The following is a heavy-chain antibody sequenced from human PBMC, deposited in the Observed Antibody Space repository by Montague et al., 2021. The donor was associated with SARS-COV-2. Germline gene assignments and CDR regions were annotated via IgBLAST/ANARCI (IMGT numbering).Heavy chain of an antibody. J-gene: IGHJ4*02. Sequence: SRSLSLSASGFTFSSYAMHWVRQAPGKRLEWVAVISYDGSSKYYADSVKGRFTISRDNSKNTPYLQMNSLRAEDTAVYYCARIQYGGYGGAFDYWGQGTLVTVSS. CDR1: GFTFSSYA. CDR2: ISYDGSSK. CDR3: ARIQYGGYGGAFDY. D-gene: IGHD5-12*01. V-gene: IGHV3-30-3*01.